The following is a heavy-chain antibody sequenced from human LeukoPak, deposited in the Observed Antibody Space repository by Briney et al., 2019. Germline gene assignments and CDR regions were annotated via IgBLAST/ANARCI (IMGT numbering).Heavy chain of an antibody. CDR2: IYYSGST. J-gene: IGHJ6*02. CDR1: GGSISSGGYY. D-gene: IGHD3-9*01. CDR3: ARFPDILTGYYSVPYYYGMDV. Sequence: PSETLSLTCTVSGGSISSGGYYWSWIRQHPGKGLEWIGYIYYSGSTYYNPSLKSRVTISVDTSKNQFSLKLSSVTAADTAVYYCARFPDILTGYYSVPYYYGMDVWGQGTTVTVSS. V-gene: IGHV4-31*03.